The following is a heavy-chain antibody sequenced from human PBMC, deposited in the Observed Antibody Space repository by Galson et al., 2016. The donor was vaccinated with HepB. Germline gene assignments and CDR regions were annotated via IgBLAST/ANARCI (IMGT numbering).Heavy chain of an antibody. Sequence: QSGAEVKKAGESLTISCKTSGYIFTTYWIGWVRQMPGKGLEWVAIIYPGDSDTTYSPSFEGQVTMSVDKSISTAYLQWSSLKASDTAMYYCARHSLCGPVVGDLEYWGQGTLVTVAS. D-gene: IGHD1-26*01. CDR1: GYIFTTYW. J-gene: IGHJ4*02. CDR2: IYPGDSDT. V-gene: IGHV5-51*01. CDR3: ARHSLCGPVVGDLEY.